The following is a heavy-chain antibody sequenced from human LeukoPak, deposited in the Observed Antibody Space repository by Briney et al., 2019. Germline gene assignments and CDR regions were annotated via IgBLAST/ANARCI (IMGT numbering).Heavy chain of an antibody. V-gene: IGHV4-39*01. J-gene: IGHJ6*02. CDR1: GGSISSSSYY. CDR3: ARHLVEQWLYAYYYYGMDV. Sequence: SETLSLTCTVSGGSISSSSYYWGWLRQPPGKGLEWIGSIYYSGSTYYNPSLKSRVTISVDTSKNQFSLKLSSVTAADTAVYYCARHLVEQWLYAYYYYGMDVWGQGTTVTVSS. D-gene: IGHD6-19*01. CDR2: IYYSGST.